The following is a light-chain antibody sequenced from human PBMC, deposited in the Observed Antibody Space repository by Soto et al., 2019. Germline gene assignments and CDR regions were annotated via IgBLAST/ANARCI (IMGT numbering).Light chain of an antibody. CDR1: STDVGGYNY. Sequence: QSLLTQPSSVSGSPGQSITISCTGTSTDVGGYNYVSWYQHHPGKGPKLIIYEVNNRPSGVSDRFSGSKSGNKASLTISNLEAEDESDYYCGSYTSTDTTFVFGIGTKVTVL. CDR3: GSYTSTDTTFV. V-gene: IGLV2-14*01. J-gene: IGLJ1*01. CDR2: EVN.